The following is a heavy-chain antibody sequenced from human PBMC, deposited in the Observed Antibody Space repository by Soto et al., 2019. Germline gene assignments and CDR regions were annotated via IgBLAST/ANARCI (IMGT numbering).Heavy chain of an antibody. CDR1: GFTFSNAW. V-gene: IGHV3-15*07. CDR3: TTVGLPWAEADYYYYGMDV. Sequence: EVQLVESGGGLVKPGGSLRLSCAASGFTFSNAWMNWVRQAPGKGLEWVGRIKSKTDGGTTDYAAPVKGRFTISRDDSKNTLYLQMNSLKTEDTAVYYCTTVGLPWAEADYYYYGMDVWGQGTTVTVSS. J-gene: IGHJ6*02. D-gene: IGHD6-13*01. CDR2: IKSKTDGGTT.